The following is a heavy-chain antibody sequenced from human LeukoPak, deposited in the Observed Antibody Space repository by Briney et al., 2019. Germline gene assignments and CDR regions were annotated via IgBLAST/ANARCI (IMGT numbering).Heavy chain of an antibody. J-gene: IGHJ4*02. CDR2: ISYDGSNK. D-gene: IGHD3-10*01. CDR3: AKGVGSGPSVY. Sequence: PGRSLRLSCAASGFTFSSYAMHWVRQAPGKGLEWVAVISYDGSNKYYADSVKGRFTISRDNSKNTLYLQMNSLRAEDTAVYYCAKGVGSGPSVYWGQGTLVTVSS. CDR1: GFTFSSYA. V-gene: IGHV3-30-3*01.